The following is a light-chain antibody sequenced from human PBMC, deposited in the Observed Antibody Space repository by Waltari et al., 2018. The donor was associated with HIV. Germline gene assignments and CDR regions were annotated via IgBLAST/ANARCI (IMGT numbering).Light chain of an antibody. CDR3: QQSYSIPWT. Sequence: DIQMTQSPSSLSASVGDGVTITCRANLSINNYLNWYQRKPGKAPRLLIFAATSLQSGVPSRFICSGSGTDFTLTISSLLLEDFATYYCQQSYSIPWTFGQGTKVEIK. CDR1: LSINNY. CDR2: AAT. J-gene: IGKJ1*01. V-gene: IGKV1-39*01.